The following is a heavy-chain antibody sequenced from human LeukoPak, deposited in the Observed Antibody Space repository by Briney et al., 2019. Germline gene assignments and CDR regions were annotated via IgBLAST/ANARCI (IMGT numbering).Heavy chain of an antibody. CDR3: ARRFLEWFNFDY. V-gene: IGHV4-39*01. CDR1: GGSISSSSYY. CDR2: IYYSGST. Sequence: SETLSLTCTVSGGSISSSSYYWGWIRQPPGKGLEWIGSIYYSGSTYYNPSLKSRVTISVDTSKNQFSLKLSSVTAADTAMYYCARRFLEWFNFDYWGQGTLVTVSS. J-gene: IGHJ4*02. D-gene: IGHD3-3*01.